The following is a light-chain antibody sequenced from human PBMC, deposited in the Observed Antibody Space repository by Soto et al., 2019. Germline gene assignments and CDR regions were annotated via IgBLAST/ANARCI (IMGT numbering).Light chain of an antibody. Sequence: DIQMTQSPSTLSASVGDRVTITCRASQSISSWLAWYQQKSGKAPKLLIYKASSLESGVPSRFGGSGSGTEFTLTISSLQPDDFATYYCHQYNSYPWTFGQGTKVEIK. J-gene: IGKJ1*01. V-gene: IGKV1-5*03. CDR3: HQYNSYPWT. CDR1: QSISSW. CDR2: KAS.